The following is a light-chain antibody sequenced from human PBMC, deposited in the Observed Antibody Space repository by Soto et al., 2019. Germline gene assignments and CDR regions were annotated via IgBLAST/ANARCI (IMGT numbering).Light chain of an antibody. CDR1: QSFLYSSNNNNYY. CDR2: GAS. Sequence: DIVMTQSPDSLAVSLGERATINCKSSQSFLYSSNNNNYYLNWYQQKPGKAPKLLIYGASSLQSGVPSRFSGSGSGTDFTLSITSLQPEDFATYYCQQTSSTPLTFGGGTKVDIK. J-gene: IGKJ4*01. V-gene: IGKV1-39*01. CDR3: QQTSSTPLT.